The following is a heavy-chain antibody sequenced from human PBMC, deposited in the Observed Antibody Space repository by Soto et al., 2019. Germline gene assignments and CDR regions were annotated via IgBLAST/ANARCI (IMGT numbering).Heavy chain of an antibody. Sequence: GGSLRLSCAASGFTFSSYAMSWVRQAPGKGLEWVSAISGSGGSTYYADSVKGRFTISRDNSKNTLYLQMNSLRAEDTAVYYCAKSRPFSSLYYYYGMDVWGQGTTVTVSS. CDR1: GFTFSSYA. CDR3: AKSRPFSSLYYYYGMDV. J-gene: IGHJ6*02. V-gene: IGHV3-23*01. CDR2: ISGSGGST. D-gene: IGHD2-15*01.